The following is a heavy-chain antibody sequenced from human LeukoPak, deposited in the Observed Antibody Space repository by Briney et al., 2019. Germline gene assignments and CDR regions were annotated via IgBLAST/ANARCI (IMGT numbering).Heavy chain of an antibody. Sequence: SETLSLTCAVYGGSFSGYYWNWVRQPPGKGLEWIAKINHRGSTTYNPSLQSRVTISADMSKNQFSLRLSSVTAADTAVYYCARQEMATAPYFDYWGQGILVTVSS. V-gene: IGHV4-34*01. J-gene: IGHJ4*02. CDR3: ARQEMATAPYFDY. D-gene: IGHD5-24*01. CDR1: GGSFSGYY. CDR2: INHRGST.